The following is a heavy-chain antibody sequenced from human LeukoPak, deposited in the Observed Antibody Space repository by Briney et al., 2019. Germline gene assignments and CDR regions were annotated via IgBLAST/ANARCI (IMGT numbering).Heavy chain of an antibody. Sequence: GGSLRLSCAASGFTFSTYPMSWVRQAPGKGLEWVPAIGSGGTTYYSDSVKGRFTISRDNSKNTLYLQMNGLSAEDTAVYYCAIRGSPNAFDMWGQGTMVTVSS. V-gene: IGHV3-23*01. CDR3: AIRGSPNAFDM. CDR1: GFTFSTYP. J-gene: IGHJ3*02. CDR2: IGSGGTT. D-gene: IGHD1-26*01.